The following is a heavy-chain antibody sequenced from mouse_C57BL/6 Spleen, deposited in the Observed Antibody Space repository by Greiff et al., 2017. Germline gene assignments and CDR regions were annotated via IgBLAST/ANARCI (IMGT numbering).Heavy chain of an antibody. Sequence: VQLQQSGPELVKPGASVKISCKASGYTFTDYYMNWVKQSHGKSLEWIGDINPNNGGTSYNQKFKGKATLTVDKSSSTAYMELRSLTSEDSAVYYCARDYGYDETWFAYWGQGTLVTVSA. J-gene: IGHJ3*01. CDR1: GYTFTDYY. CDR3: ARDYGYDETWFAY. CDR2: INPNNGGT. V-gene: IGHV1-26*01. D-gene: IGHD2-2*01.